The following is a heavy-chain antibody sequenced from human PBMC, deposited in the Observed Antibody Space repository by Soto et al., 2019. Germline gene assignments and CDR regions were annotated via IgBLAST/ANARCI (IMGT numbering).Heavy chain of an antibody. J-gene: IGHJ6*02. CDR3: ARERATTYYYYYGMDV. CDR1: GGTFSSYA. CDR2: IIPIFGTA. D-gene: IGHD1-1*01. Sequence: GPSVKVSCKASGGTFSSYAISWVRQAPGQGLEWMGGIIPIFGTANYAQKFQGRVTITADESTSTAYMELSSLRSEDTAVYYCARERATTYYYYYGMDVWGQGTTVTVSS. V-gene: IGHV1-69*13.